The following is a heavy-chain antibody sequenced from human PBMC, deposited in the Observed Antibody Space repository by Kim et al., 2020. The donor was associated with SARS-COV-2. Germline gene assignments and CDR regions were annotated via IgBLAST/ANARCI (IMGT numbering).Heavy chain of an antibody. CDR3: ARGNIAAAGRAPFDI. V-gene: IGHV1-69*01. J-gene: IGHJ3*02. D-gene: IGHD6-13*01. Sequence: QKFQGRVTITADESTSTAYMELSSLRSEDTAVYYCARGNIAAAGRAPFDIWGQGTMVTVSS.